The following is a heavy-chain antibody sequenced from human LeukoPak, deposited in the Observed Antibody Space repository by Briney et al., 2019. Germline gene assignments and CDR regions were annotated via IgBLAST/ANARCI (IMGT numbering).Heavy chain of an antibody. Sequence: GGSLRLSCAASGFTFSNCGMHWVRQAPGKGPEWVAFIQYDGSNKYYVDSVKGRFTISRDNSKNTLYLQMNILRVEDTAVYYCAKGLYYYDSSGYPYWGQGSLVTVSS. CDR2: IQYDGSNK. V-gene: IGHV3-30*02. CDR1: GFTFSNCG. J-gene: IGHJ4*02. CDR3: AKGLYYYDSSGYPY. D-gene: IGHD3-22*01.